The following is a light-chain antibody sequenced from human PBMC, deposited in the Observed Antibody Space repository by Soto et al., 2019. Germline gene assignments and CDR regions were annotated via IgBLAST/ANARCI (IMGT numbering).Light chain of an antibody. Sequence: EIVLTQSPGTLSLSPGERATLSCRASQSVSSSYLAWYQQKPGQAPRLLIYGASSRATGIPDRFSGSGSGKDFTLTISRLEPEDFAVYYCQQYGSSPVTFGQGTKVDIK. V-gene: IGKV3-20*01. CDR3: QQYGSSPVT. J-gene: IGKJ1*01. CDR2: GAS. CDR1: QSVSSSY.